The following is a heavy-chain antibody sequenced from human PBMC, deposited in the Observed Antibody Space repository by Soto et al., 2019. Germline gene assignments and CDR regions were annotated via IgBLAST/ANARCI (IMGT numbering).Heavy chain of an antibody. CDR1: GGSISSYY. CDR3: ARVLDGDCSGGSCPIYFDY. J-gene: IGHJ4*02. CDR2: IYYSGST. Sequence: SETLSLTCTVSGGSISSYYWSWIRQPPGKGLEWIGYIYYSGSTNYNPSLKSRVTISVDTSKNQFSLKLSSVTAADTAVYYCARVLDGDCSGGSCPIYFDYWGQGTLVTVSS. D-gene: IGHD2-15*01. V-gene: IGHV4-59*01.